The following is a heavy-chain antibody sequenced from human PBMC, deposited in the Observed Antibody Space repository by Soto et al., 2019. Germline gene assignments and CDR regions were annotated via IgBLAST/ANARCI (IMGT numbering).Heavy chain of an antibody. V-gene: IGHV1-18*01. Sequence: ASVKVSCKASGYTFTSYGISWVRQAPGQGLEWMGWISAYNGNTNYAQKLQGRVTMTTDTSTSTAYMELRSLRSDDTAVYYCARSEDYGDYNGDAFDIWGQGTMVTVSS. CDR1: GYTFTSYG. J-gene: IGHJ3*02. D-gene: IGHD4-17*01. CDR2: ISAYNGNT. CDR3: ARSEDYGDYNGDAFDI.